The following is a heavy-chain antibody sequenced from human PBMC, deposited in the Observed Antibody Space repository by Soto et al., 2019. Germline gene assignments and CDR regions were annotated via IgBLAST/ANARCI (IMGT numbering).Heavy chain of an antibody. CDR1: GDSITSGGYS. CDR2: IYHTGSA. V-gene: IGHV4-30-2*01. CDR3: ARAHYGPSGYYFDS. J-gene: IGHJ4*02. Sequence: PSETLSLTCSVSGDSITSGGYSWSWIRQPPRRGLEWIGYIYHTGSASYSPSLKGRVTISVDKSKNQFSLSLNPVTAADTAIYYCARAHYGPSGYYFDSWGQGSLVTVSS. D-gene: IGHD3-22*01.